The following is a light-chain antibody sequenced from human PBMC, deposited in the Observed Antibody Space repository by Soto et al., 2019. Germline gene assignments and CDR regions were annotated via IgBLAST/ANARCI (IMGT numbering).Light chain of an antibody. CDR2: GAS. CDR3: QQYNNWPIT. Sequence: EIVMTQSPATLSVSPWERATLSCRATQTVGSNLAWYQQKPGQAPRLLVYGASTRATGIPARFSGSGSGTEFTLTISSLQSEDFAVYYCQQYNNWPITFGQGTRLEIK. V-gene: IGKV3-15*01. CDR1: QTVGSN. J-gene: IGKJ5*01.